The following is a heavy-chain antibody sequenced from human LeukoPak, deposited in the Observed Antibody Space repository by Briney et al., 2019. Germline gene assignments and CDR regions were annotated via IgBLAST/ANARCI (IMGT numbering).Heavy chain of an antibody. Sequence: GRSLRLSCAASGFTFSSYAMHWVRQAPGKGLEWVAVISYDGSNKYYADSVKGRFTISRDNSKNTLYLQMNSLRAEDTAVYYCAKELSVIGDYYGGQGTLVTVSS. CDR2: ISYDGSNK. CDR1: GFTFSSYA. J-gene: IGHJ4*02. CDR3: AKELSVIGDYY. V-gene: IGHV3-30-3*01. D-gene: IGHD4-17*01.